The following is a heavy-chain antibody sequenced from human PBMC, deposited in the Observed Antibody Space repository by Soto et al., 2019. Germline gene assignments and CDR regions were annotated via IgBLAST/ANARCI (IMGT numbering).Heavy chain of an antibody. CDR3: ARGSVDTVDSSGFYEY. CDR1: GGSFSAYY. Sequence: PSGNLSLTCAVYGGSFSAYYWSWIRQPPGKGLEWIGEINHSGGTSYNPSLKSRVTISVDTSKSQFSLKLTSVTAADRAVYYCARGSVDTVDSSGFYEYWGRGTPATVS. CDR2: INHSGGT. D-gene: IGHD3-22*01. V-gene: IGHV4-34*01. J-gene: IGHJ4*02.